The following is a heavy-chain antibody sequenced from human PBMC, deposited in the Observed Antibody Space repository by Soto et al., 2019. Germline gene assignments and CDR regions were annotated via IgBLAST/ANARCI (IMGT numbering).Heavy chain of an antibody. D-gene: IGHD2-21*02. Sequence: QVQLVQSGAEVKKPGSSVKVSCKASGGTFSSYTISWVRQAPGQGLEWMGRIIPILGIANYAQKFQGRVTITAGKSTSTAYMELCSLRSEDTAVYYCANRAYCGGDCYPAAFDIWGQGTMVTVSS. CDR1: GGTFSSYT. CDR3: ANRAYCGGDCYPAAFDI. CDR2: IIPILGIA. V-gene: IGHV1-69*02. J-gene: IGHJ3*02.